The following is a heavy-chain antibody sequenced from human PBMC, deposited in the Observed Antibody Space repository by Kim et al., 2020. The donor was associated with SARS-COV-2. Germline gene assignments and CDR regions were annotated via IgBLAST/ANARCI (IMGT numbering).Heavy chain of an antibody. D-gene: IGHD3-22*01. J-gene: IGHJ4*02. CDR2: IYSGGST. CDR3: ALSYDSSGYFRY. Sequence: GGSLRLSCAASGFTVSSNYMSWVRQAPGKGLEWVSVIYSGGSTYYADSVKSRFTISRDNSKNTLYLQMNSLRAEDTAVYYCALSYDSSGYFRYWGQGTLVTVSS. V-gene: IGHV3-53*01. CDR1: GFTVSSNY.